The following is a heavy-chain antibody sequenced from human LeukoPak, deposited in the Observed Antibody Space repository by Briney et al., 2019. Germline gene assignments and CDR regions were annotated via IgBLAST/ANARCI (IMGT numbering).Heavy chain of an antibody. CDR2: ISYDGSNK. CDR1: GFTFSSYA. V-gene: IGHV3-30-3*01. Sequence: GGSLRLSCAASGFTFSSYAMHWVRQAPGKGLEWVAVISYDGSNKYCADSVKGRFTISRDNSKNTLYLQMNSLRAEDTAVYYCARPEVGRCYYYGSGSQETRYGMDVWGQGTTVTVSS. J-gene: IGHJ6*02. D-gene: IGHD3-10*01. CDR3: ARPEVGRCYYYGSGSQETRYGMDV.